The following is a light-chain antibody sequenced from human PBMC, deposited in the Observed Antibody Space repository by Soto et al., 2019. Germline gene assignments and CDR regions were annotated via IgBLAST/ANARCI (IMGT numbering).Light chain of an antibody. J-gene: IGKJ1*01. V-gene: IGKV3-20*01. Sequence: EIVLTQSPGTLSLSPGERATLSCRASQSVSGSYLAWYQQKPGQAPRLLICGASSRATGISDRLSGSGYGPDFSPTISRLEPEDFAVYYCQQYGSLPWTFGQGTKVEIK. CDR3: QQYGSLPWT. CDR2: GAS. CDR1: QSVSGSY.